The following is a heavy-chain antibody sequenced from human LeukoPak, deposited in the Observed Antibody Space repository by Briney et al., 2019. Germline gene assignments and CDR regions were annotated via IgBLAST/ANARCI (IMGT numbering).Heavy chain of an antibody. CDR2: TYYSGST. CDR3: ARHVHWFGELLGAFDI. V-gene: IGHV4-59*08. J-gene: IGHJ3*02. D-gene: IGHD3-10*01. Sequence: PSETLSLTCTVSGGSISSYYWSWIRQPPGKGLEWIGYTYYSGSTNYNPSLKSRVTISVDTSKNQFSLKLSSVTAAGTAVYYCARHVHWFGELLGAFDIWGQGTMVTVSS. CDR1: GGSISSYY.